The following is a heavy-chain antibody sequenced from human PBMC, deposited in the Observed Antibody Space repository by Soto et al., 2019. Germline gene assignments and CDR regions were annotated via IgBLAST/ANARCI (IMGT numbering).Heavy chain of an antibody. CDR3: ARGLEGASDVLDYMDV. J-gene: IGHJ6*03. D-gene: IGHD1-1*01. Sequence: QVQLVQSGAEVKKPGASVKVSCKASGYTFTSYDINWVRQATGQGLEWMGWMNPNSGNTGYAQKLQGRVTMTRKTSISTAYMELSSLRSEDTAVYYCARGLEGASDVLDYMDVWGKGTTVTVSS. V-gene: IGHV1-8*01. CDR1: GYTFTSYD. CDR2: MNPNSGNT.